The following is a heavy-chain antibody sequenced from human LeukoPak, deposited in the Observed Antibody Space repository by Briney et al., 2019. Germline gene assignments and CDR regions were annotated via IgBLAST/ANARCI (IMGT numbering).Heavy chain of an antibody. V-gene: IGHV4-59*11. J-gene: IGHJ5*02. CDR3: ARDTYNYYFNP. Sequence: SEPLSLTCTVAGDSISSHYWNWLRHPPEKGLEWIGFVHYSGITSYNPSLKSRVAISVDTSKKQFSLILNSVTAADTAVYYCARDTYNYYFNPWGQGTLVTVSS. CDR2: VHYSGIT. D-gene: IGHD5-24*01. CDR1: GDSISSHY.